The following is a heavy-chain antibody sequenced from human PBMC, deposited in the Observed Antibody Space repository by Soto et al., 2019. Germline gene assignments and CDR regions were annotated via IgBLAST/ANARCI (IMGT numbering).Heavy chain of an antibody. D-gene: IGHD1-26*01. V-gene: IGHV3-33*06. J-gene: IGHJ4*02. CDR2: IWYDGNTK. Sequence: QVQLVESGGGVVQPGRSLRLSCAASGFLFNNYGMHWVRQAPGKGLEWVAVIWYDGNTKFYADSVKGRFSVSRENSNNTVYLKMNSRRVEDTAVYYCEKESRGGGSFASGNNWGQETQVTVSS. CDR3: EKESRGGGSFASGNN. CDR1: GFLFNNYG.